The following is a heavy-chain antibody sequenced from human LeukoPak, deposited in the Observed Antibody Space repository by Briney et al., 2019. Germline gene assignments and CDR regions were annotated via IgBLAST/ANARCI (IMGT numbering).Heavy chain of an antibody. J-gene: IGHJ4*02. D-gene: IGHD3-10*01. CDR2: IYYSGST. Sequence: SETLSLTCSVSGGSVSSTNNYWSWIRQPPGKGLEWIGYIYYSGSTKYNPSLESRVTISMDTSKNQFSLALRSVTAADTAMYYCARRGGSGRSFDYWGQGTLVTVSS. CDR3: ARRGGSGRSFDY. CDR1: GGSVSSTNNY. V-gene: IGHV4-61*01.